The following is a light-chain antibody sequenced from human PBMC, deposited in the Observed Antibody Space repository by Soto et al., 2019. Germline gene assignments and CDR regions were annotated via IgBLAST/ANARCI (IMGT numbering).Light chain of an antibody. CDR3: EVGDSGGALVF. Sequence: SYILTQPPSVSVAPGKTATISCGGNNIGSKGVHWYQQKPGQAPVLVIYSDTDLPPVIPERFSGSNSANMATLTISRVEAGDEADYYCEVGDSGGALVFLGGGTKLTVL. J-gene: IGLJ2*01. CDR1: NIGSKG. V-gene: IGLV3-21*04. CDR2: SDT.